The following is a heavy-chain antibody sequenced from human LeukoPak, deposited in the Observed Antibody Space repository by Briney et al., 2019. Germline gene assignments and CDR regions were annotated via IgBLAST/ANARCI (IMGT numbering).Heavy chain of an antibody. CDR2: INPNSGGT. Sequence: ASVKVSCKASGYTFTGYYMHWVRQAPGQGLEWMGWINPNSGGTNYAQKFQGWVTMTRDTSISAAYMELSRLRSDDTAVFYCARDPWGGDIVVVPAAIHDPWGQGTLVTVSS. D-gene: IGHD2-2*01. J-gene: IGHJ5*02. CDR1: GYTFTGYY. CDR3: ARDPWGGDIVVVPAAIHDP. V-gene: IGHV1-2*04.